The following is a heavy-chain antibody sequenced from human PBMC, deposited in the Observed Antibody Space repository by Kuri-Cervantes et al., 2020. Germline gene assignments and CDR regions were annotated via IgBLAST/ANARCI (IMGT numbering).Heavy chain of an antibody. V-gene: IGHV4-39*07. CDR3: ARGDYGYGFDY. D-gene: IGHD3-16*01. CDR2: IYHSGST. Sequence: ESLKISCTVSGGSISSGGYYWSWIRQHPGKGLEWIGEIYHSGSTNYNPSLKSRVTISVDTSKNQFSLKLSSMTAADTAVYYCARGDYGYGFDYWGQGTLVTVSS. J-gene: IGHJ4*02. CDR1: GGSISSGGYY.